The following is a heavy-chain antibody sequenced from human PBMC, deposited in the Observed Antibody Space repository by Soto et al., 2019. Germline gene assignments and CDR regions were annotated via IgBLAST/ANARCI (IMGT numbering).Heavy chain of an antibody. CDR2: IYHSGST. CDR1: GGSISSGGYS. V-gene: IGHV4-30-2*01. CDR3: ARDELDGYYFDN. D-gene: IGHD3-3*01. J-gene: IGHJ4*02. Sequence: QLQLQESGSGLVKPSQTLSLTCTVSGGSISSGGYSWNWIRQPPGKGLEWIGYIYHSGSTEYNPSLRSRVTISVDKSNNPFSLKLSSVTAADTAVYYCARDELDGYYFDNWGQGTLVTVSS.